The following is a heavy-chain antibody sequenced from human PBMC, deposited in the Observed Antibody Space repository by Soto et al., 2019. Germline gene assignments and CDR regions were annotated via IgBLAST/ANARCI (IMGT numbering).Heavy chain of an antibody. CDR3: ASLNTAVALGLDN. D-gene: IGHD6-19*01. CDR2: TFYGVNT. V-gene: IGHV4-59*01. J-gene: IGHJ4*02. Sequence: PSETLSLTCIVSDGSIGNFYCSWVRQAPGKRLEWIGYTFYGVNTKYNPSLERRVTLSADTSKNQLSLKLTSVTSADTAIYYCASLNTAVALGLDNWGQGVPVTVSS. CDR1: DGSIGNFY.